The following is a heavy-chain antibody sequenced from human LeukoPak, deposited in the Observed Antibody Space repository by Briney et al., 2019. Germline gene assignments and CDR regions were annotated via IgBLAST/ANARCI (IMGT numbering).Heavy chain of an antibody. CDR1: GGSISSSSYY. CDR2: IYYSGTT. CDR3: TKATQWLAFDY. V-gene: IGHV4-39*07. J-gene: IGHJ4*02. D-gene: IGHD6-19*01. Sequence: PSETLSLTCTVSGGSISSSSYYWGWIRQPPGKGLEWIGSIYYSGTTNYNPSLNSRVTMSVDTSKNQLSLQLTSVTAADTAVYYCTKATQWLAFDYWGRGTLVTVSS.